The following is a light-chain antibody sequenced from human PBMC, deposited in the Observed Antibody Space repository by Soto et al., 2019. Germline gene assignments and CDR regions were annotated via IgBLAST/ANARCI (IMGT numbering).Light chain of an antibody. J-gene: IGKJ1*01. CDR3: HQYFTSPQT. CDR2: WAS. Sequence: DIVMTQSPDSLAVSLGERATIICKSSQTIFYNFNHKSYVAWYQQRPGQPPRWLMYWASTRAYGVPDRFSGSGSGTDFTLTLSSLQAEDVAVYSCHQYFTSPQTFGHGTKVEIK. V-gene: IGKV4-1*01. CDR1: QTIFYNFNHKSY.